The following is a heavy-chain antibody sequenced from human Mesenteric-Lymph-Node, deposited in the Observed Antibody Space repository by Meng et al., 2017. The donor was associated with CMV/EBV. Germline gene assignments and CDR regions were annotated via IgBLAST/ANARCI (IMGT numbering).Heavy chain of an antibody. J-gene: IGHJ4*02. CDR1: GGSISSYY. Sequence: SETLSLTCTVSGGSISSYYWSWIRQPPGKGLEWIGYIYYSGRPNYNPSLKSRVTISVDTSKNQFSLKLSSVTAADTAVYYCARSTGSGWSSPNYVFDYWGQGTLVTVSS. CDR3: ARSTGSGWSSPNYVFDY. CDR2: IYYSGRP. V-gene: IGHV4-59*01. D-gene: IGHD6-19*01.